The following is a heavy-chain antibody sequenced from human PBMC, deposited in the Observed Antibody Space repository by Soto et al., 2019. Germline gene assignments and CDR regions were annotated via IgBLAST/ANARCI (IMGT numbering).Heavy chain of an antibody. V-gene: IGHV3-23*01. D-gene: IGHD6-19*01. CDR3: AKNRAAVAGRFDY. Sequence: PGGYQRVSCAASGFTFSSYAMCWVRPAPGKGLEWVSAISGSGGSTYYADSVKGRFTISRDNSKNTLYLKINSLRAEDTAVYYCAKNRAAVAGRFDYWGQGT. CDR2: ISGSGGST. J-gene: IGHJ4*02. CDR1: GFTFSSYA.